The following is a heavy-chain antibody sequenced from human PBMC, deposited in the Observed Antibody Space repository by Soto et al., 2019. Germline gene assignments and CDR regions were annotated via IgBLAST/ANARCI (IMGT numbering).Heavy chain of an antibody. CDR1: GCFFTSYY. J-gene: IGHJ4*02. CDR3: AREVTYGGGSFSLGL. Sequence: ASVKVSCKTSGCFFTSYYIHWVRQAPGQGLEWMGWINPNNGGTNSAQKFQGRVTMTSDTSINTAYMEITSLRSDDTALYYCAREVTYGGGSFSLGLWGQGTLVTVSS. D-gene: IGHD3-10*01. V-gene: IGHV1-2*02. CDR2: INPNNGGT.